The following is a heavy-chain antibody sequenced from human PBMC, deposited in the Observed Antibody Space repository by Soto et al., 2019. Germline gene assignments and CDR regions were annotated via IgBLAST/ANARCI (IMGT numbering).Heavy chain of an antibody. J-gene: IGHJ4*02. V-gene: IGHV4-39*07. CDR2: IYYSGST. CDR3: ARVIAAAGMSFDY. Sequence: SETLSLTCTVSVGSISSSSYYWGWIRQPPGKGLEWIGSIYYSGSTYYNPSLKSRVTISVDTSKNQFSLKLSSVTAADTAVYYCARVIAAAGMSFDYWGQGTLVTVSS. D-gene: IGHD6-13*01. CDR1: VGSISSSSYY.